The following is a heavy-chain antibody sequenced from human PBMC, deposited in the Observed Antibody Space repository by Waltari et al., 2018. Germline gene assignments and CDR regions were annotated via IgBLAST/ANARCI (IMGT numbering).Heavy chain of an antibody. J-gene: IGHJ4*02. Sequence: EVQLVESGGGLVQPGGSLRLSCAASGFTFRTFGMHWVRQAPGKGLEWVSYISSSSTTIYYADSVKGRFTFSRDNAKNSLYLQMNSLRAEDTAVYYCTRDYVWSHYRYYFDYWGQGTLVTVSS. D-gene: IGHD3-3*01. V-gene: IGHV3-48*04. CDR3: TRDYVWSHYRYYFDY. CDR1: GFTFRTFG. CDR2: ISSSSTTI.